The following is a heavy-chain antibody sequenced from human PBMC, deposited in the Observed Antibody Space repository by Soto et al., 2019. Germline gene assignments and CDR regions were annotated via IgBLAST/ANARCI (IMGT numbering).Heavy chain of an antibody. J-gene: IGHJ4*02. CDR1: GFSFTTAGVA. V-gene: IGHV2-5*01. CDR3: AHSDGGDEIRYGDF. CDR2: IYYNDDR. D-gene: IGHD2-21*02. Sequence: SGPTLVNPTQLLTLTCTFSGFSFTTAGVAVGWIRQTPGGALEWLTLIYYNDDRRFSPSLKTRLTITGDTSKNQVVLSLTNVDPGDTAPYFCAHSDGGDEIRYGDFWGQGIPVTVSS.